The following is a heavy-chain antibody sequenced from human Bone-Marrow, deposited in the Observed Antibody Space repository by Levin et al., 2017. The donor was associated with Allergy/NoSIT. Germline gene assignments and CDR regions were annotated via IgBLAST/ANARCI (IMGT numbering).Heavy chain of an antibody. CDR2: INPSGGST. V-gene: IGHV1-46*01. J-gene: IGHJ3*01. Sequence: GGSLRLSCKASGYTFTRYYMQWVRQAPGQGLEWMGIINPSGGSTSYAQKFQGRVTMTRETSTSTVYMELRSLRSEDTAVYYCARDGASSAYFPNYDAFDVWGQGTMVTVSS. CDR1: GYTFTRYY. CDR3: ARDGASSAYFPNYDAFDV. D-gene: IGHD3-22*01.